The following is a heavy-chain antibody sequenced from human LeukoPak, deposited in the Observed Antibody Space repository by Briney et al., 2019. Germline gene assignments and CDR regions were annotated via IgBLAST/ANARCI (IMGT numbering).Heavy chain of an antibody. CDR1: GFSFTSYW. J-gene: IGHJ6*03. CDR2: IYPGDSDT. CDR3: ARLPDGYYYYMDV. D-gene: IGHD2-2*01. V-gene: IGHV5-51*01. Sequence: GESLKISCQGSGFSFTSYWIGWVRQMPGKGLEWMGIIYPGDSDTRYGPSFQGQVTISADKSIDTAYLQWSSLKASDTAMYYCARLPDGYYYYMDVWGKGTTVTVSS.